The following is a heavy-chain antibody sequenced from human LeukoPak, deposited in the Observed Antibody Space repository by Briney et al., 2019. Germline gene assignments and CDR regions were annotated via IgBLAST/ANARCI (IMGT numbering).Heavy chain of an antibody. D-gene: IGHD6-13*01. V-gene: IGHV1-18*01. Sequence: SVKVSCKASGYTSTSYGISWVRQAPGQGLEWMGWISAYNGNTNYAQKLQGRVTITTDTSTSTAYMELRSLRSADTAGYYCARGGYSSSRADWGKGTPVTVSS. J-gene: IGHJ4*01. CDR1: GYTSTSYG. CDR2: ISAYNGNT. CDR3: ARGGYSSSRAD.